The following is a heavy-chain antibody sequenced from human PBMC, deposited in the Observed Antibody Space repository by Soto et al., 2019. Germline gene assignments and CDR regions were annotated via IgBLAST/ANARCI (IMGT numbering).Heavy chain of an antibody. CDR3: GTGRAPGPRGDY. Sequence: ASVKVSCKASGNIFTDHYMHWVRQAPGQGLEWLGWLNPDGGRTHFAQKFKGSVTMTWDTSSNTGYMLLCDLTSDDTALYFCGTGRAPGPRGDYWGQGTMVTVSS. V-gene: IGHV1-2*02. CDR2: LNPDGGRT. CDR1: GNIFTDHY. J-gene: IGHJ4*02.